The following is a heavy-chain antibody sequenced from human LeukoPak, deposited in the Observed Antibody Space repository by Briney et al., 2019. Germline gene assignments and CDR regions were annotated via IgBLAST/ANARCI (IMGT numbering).Heavy chain of an antibody. CDR3: ARAQDSSSDAFDI. J-gene: IGHJ3*02. D-gene: IGHD6-13*01. V-gene: IGHV3-21*01. CDR2: ISSSSSYI. CDR1: GFTFSSYS. Sequence: GGSLRLSCAASGFTFSSYSMNWVRQAPGKGLEWVSSISSSSSYIYYADSVKGRFTISRDNAKNSLYLQMNSLRAEDTAVYYCARAQDSSSDAFDIWGQGTMVTVSS.